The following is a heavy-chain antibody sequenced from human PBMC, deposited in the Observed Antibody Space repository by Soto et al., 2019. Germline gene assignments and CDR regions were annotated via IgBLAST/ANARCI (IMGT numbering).Heavy chain of an antibody. J-gene: IGHJ4*02. D-gene: IGHD2-15*01. CDR1: GGTLSSYT. CDR2: VIPNLGVT. V-gene: IGHV1-69*02. CDR3: ARYKGYCSDTSRADFDY. Sequence: SVKVSCKASGGTLSSYTFSWVRQAPGQGLEWMGRVIPNLGVTNYAKKFQGRFTIVVDTSTSTAYMELNSLRYEDTAVYYCARYKGYCSDTSRADFDYSTQRTLVPVS.